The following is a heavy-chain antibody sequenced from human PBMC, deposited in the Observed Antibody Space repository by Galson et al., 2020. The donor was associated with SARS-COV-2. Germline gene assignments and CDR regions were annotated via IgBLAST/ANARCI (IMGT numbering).Heavy chain of an antibody. Sequence: GGSLRLSCAVSGFTFSSYTMNWVRQAPGKGLDWVSAISSNSDYIYYADSVKGRFTISRDNGKNSLYLQRNSLRAEDTAVYYCPRDASWAMFGMDVWGQGTKVTVSS. CDR1: GFTFSSYT. CDR3: PRDASWAMFGMDV. D-gene: IGHD1-26*01. CDR2: ISSNSDYI. J-gene: IGHJ6*02. V-gene: IGHV3-21*01.